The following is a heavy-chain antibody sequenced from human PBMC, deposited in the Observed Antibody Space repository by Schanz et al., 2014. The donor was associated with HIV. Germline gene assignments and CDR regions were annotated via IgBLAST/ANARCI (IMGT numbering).Heavy chain of an antibody. CDR3: AKVARWDYYNMDV. V-gene: IGHV3-23*04. Sequence: EVQLVESGGGLVQPGGSLRLSCAASGFTFSTYAMSWVRQAPGKGLEWVSAISGSGVNTYYADSVKGRFTISRDNSKNTLYLQMNSLRAEDTAVYHCAKVARWDYYNMDVWGQGTTVTVSS. CDR2: ISGSGVNT. J-gene: IGHJ6*02. CDR1: GFTFSTYA.